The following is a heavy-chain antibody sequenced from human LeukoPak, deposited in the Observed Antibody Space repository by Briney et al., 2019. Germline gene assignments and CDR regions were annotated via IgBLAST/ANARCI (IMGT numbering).Heavy chain of an antibody. CDR2: ISSSSSTI. Sequence: GGSLRLSCAASGFTFSSYSVNWVRHAPGKGLERVSYISSSSSTIYYADSVKGRFTISRDNAKKSVYLQMNSLRVEDTAVYYCARAYSERYGLGYYCMDVWGKGTTVTISS. CDR1: GFTFSSYS. V-gene: IGHV3-48*04. CDR3: ARAYSERYGLGYYCMDV. D-gene: IGHD1-26*01. J-gene: IGHJ6*03.